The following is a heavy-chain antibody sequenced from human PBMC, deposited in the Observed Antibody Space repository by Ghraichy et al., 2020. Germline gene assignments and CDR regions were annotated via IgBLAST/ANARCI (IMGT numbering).Heavy chain of an antibody. CDR2: ISSSGSTI. CDR3: AREADYGSGSDTLDY. CDR1: GFTFSDYY. D-gene: IGHD3-10*01. J-gene: IGHJ4*02. V-gene: IGHV3-11*01. Sequence: GESLNISCAASGFTFSDYYMSWIRQAPGKGLEWVSYISSSGSTIYYADSVKGRFTISRDNAKNSLYLQMNSLRAEDTAVYYCAREADYGSGSDTLDYWGQGTLVTVSS.